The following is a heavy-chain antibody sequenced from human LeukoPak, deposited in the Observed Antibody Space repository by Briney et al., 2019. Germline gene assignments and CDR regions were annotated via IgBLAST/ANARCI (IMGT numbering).Heavy chain of an antibody. CDR2: IYHSGNT. J-gene: IGHJ4*02. CDR1: GYSISTSYY. CDR3: ARICRYYFDY. Sequence: SETLSLTCTVSGYSISTSYYWGWIRQPPGKGLEWIGSIYHSGNTYYNPSLKSRVTISVDTSKNQFSLKLSSVTAADTAVYYCARICRYYFDYWGQGTLVTVSS. V-gene: IGHV4-38-2*02.